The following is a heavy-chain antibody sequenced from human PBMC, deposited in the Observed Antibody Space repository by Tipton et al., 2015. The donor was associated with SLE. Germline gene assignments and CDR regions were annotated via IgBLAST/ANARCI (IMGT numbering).Heavy chain of an antibody. J-gene: IGHJ4*02. CDR2: IYYSGST. CDR3: ARYQGAVAIDY. Sequence: TLSLTCTVSGGSISSGGYYWSWIRQHPGKGLEWIGNIYYSGSTYYNPSLKSRVTISVDTSKNQFSLKLSSVTAADTAVYYCARYQGAVAIDYWGQGTLVTVSS. V-gene: IGHV4-31*03. CDR1: GGSISSGGYY. D-gene: IGHD6-19*01.